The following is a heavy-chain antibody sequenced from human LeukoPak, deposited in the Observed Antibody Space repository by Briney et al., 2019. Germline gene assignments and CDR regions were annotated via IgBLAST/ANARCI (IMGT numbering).Heavy chain of an antibody. CDR1: GFTFSSYA. J-gene: IGHJ6*03. D-gene: IGHD3-10*01. V-gene: IGHV3-23*01. CDR3: AKSYGSGRGLYYYYYMDV. CDR2: ISGSGGST. Sequence: GGSLRLSCAASGFTFSSYAMSWVRQAPGKGLEWVSAISGSGGSTYYADSVKGRFTISRDNSKITLYLQMNSLRAEDTAVYYCAKSYGSGRGLYYYYYMDVWGKGTTVTVSS.